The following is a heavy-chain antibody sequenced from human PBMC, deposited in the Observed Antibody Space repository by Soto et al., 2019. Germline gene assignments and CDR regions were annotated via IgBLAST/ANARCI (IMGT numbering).Heavy chain of an antibody. Sequence: PSETLSLTCTVPGGSISSGGYYWSWIRQHPGKGLEWIGYIYYSGSTYYNPSLKSRVTISVDTSKNQFSLKLSSVTAADTAVYYCARVVVVYYGMDVWGQGTTVTVSS. J-gene: IGHJ6*02. D-gene: IGHD2-15*01. CDR1: GGSISSGGYY. V-gene: IGHV4-31*03. CDR3: ARVVVVYYGMDV. CDR2: IYYSGST.